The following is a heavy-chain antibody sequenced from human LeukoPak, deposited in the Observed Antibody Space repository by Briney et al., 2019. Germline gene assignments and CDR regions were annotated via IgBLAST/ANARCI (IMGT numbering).Heavy chain of an antibody. V-gene: IGHV3-64D*06. CDR1: GFTFSSYA. Sequence: GGSLRLSCSASGFTFSSYAMHWVRQAPGKGLEYVSAISSNGGSTYYADSVKGRFTNSRDNSKNTLYLQMSSLRAEDTAVYYCVNGVGATVYYFDYWGQGTLVTVSS. CDR3: VNGVGATVYYFDY. J-gene: IGHJ4*02. CDR2: ISSNGGST. D-gene: IGHD1-26*01.